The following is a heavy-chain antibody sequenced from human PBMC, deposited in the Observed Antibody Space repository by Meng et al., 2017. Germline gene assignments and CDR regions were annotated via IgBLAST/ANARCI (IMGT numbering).Heavy chain of an antibody. Sequence: GESLKISCAASGFTFSSYEMNWVRQAPGKGLEWVSAISGSGGSTYYADSVKGRFTISRDNSKNTLYLQMNSLRAEDTAVYYCAKTGLNYGSGSPWGDYWGQGTLVTVSS. CDR3: AKTGLNYGSGSPWGDY. V-gene: IGHV3-23*01. D-gene: IGHD3-10*01. J-gene: IGHJ4*02. CDR2: ISGSGGST. CDR1: GFTFSSYE.